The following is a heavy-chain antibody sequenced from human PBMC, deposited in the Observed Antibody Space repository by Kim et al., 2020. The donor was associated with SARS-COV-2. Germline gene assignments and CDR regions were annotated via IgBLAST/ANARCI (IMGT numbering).Heavy chain of an antibody. V-gene: IGHV4-34*01. J-gene: IGHJ5*02. CDR2: IYHSGTT. CDR3: ARSLYHDLSSFWVRFDP. D-gene: IGHD6-13*01. CDR1: GGSFSGYY. Sequence: SETLSLTCAVYGGSFSGYYWSWIRQPPGKGLEWIGEIYHSGTTKYNPSLKSRVTISLDTAKNQFSLKLSSVTAADTAVYFCARSLYHDLSSFWVRFDPWGQGTLVTVSS.